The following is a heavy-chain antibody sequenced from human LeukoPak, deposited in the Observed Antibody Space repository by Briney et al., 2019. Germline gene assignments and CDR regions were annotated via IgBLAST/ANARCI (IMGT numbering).Heavy chain of an antibody. V-gene: IGHV1-2*02. J-gene: IGHJ4*02. CDR2: INPSGSST. Sequence: ASVKVSCKASGYTFTGYSMHCVRQAPRHRLEWMGWINPSGSSTNYAQKLQGRVTMARDTSISSAYMYLYRLTSDDTAVYYCARSVLTAYLINNYWGQRTLVTVSS. D-gene: IGHD3-9*01. CDR3: ARSVLTAYLINNY. CDR1: GYTFTGYS.